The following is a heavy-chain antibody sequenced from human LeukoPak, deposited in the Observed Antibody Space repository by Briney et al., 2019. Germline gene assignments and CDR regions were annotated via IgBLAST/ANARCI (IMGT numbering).Heavy chain of an antibody. J-gene: IGHJ6*03. CDR3: ATVPAVKNYYYYMDV. V-gene: IGHV1-24*01. Sequence: ASVKVSCKVSGYTLTELSMHWVRQAPGKGLEWMGGFDPEDGETIYAQKFQGRVTMTEDTSTDTAYMELSSLRSEDTAVYYCATVPAVKNYYYYMDVWGKGTTVTVSS. CDR2: FDPEDGET. CDR1: GYTLTELS. D-gene: IGHD2-2*01.